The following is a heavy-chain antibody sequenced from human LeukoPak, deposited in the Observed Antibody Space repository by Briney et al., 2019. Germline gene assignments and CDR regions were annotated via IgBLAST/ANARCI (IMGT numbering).Heavy chain of an antibody. V-gene: IGHV3-20*04. J-gene: IGHJ4*02. CDR1: GFTFSSYA. CDR3: ARDQVSVAGTGIDY. D-gene: IGHD6-19*01. Sequence: GGSLRLSCAASGFTFSSYAMSWVRQAPGKGLEWVSGISWNSGSIGYADSVKGRFTISRDNAKNSLYLQMNSLRAEDTAVYYCARDQVSVAGTGIDYWGQGTLVTVSS. CDR2: ISWNSGSI.